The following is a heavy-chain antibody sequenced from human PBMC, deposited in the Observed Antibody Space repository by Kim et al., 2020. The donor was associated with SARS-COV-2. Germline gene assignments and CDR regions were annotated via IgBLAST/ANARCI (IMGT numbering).Heavy chain of an antibody. Sequence: ASVKVSCKASGYTFTSYAMHWVRQAPGQRLEWMGWINGGSGNTKYSQRFQGRVTISRDTSASTAYMDLSSLRSEDTAVYYCARDLRGHSGFDYYYYGMDVWGQGTTVTVSS. D-gene: IGHD5-12*01. CDR3: ARDLRGHSGFDYYYYGMDV. CDR2: INGGSGNT. V-gene: IGHV1-3*01. CDR1: GYTFTSYA. J-gene: IGHJ6*02.